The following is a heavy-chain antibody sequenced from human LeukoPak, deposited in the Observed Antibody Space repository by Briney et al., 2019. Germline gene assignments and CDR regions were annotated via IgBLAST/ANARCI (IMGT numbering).Heavy chain of an antibody. CDR2: ISYDGSNK. Sequence: GGSLRLSCAASGFTFSSYAMHWVRQAPGKGLEWVAVISYDGSNKYYADSVKGRFTISRDNSKNTLYLQMNSLGAEDTAVYYCARMYSSGWYSRITGFYGMDVWGQGTTVTVSS. CDR1: GFTFSSYA. D-gene: IGHD6-19*01. V-gene: IGHV3-30-3*01. J-gene: IGHJ6*02. CDR3: ARMYSSGWYSRITGFYGMDV.